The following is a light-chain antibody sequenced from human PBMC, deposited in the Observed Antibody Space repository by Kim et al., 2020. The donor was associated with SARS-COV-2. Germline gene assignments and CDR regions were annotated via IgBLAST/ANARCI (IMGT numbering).Light chain of an antibody. V-gene: IGLV3-19*01. CDR2: ANN. CDR3: HSRQRSGKQML. Sequence: SSELTQDPPVSVALGQSVTITYQGDSLRSSDASWYQLRPGQAPVLVIYANNNRPSGIPDRFSGSTSGSTSSLTITGAQAEDEADYYCHSRQRSGKQMLFG. CDR1: SLRSSD. J-gene: IGLJ2*01.